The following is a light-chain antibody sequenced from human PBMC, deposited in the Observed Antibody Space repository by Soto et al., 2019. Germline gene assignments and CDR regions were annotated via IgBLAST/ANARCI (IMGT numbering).Light chain of an antibody. Sequence: EIVLTQPPATLSSFPGDRVTLSCRASQYINTRLAWYQQKPGQAPRLLIYDASNRATGIPARFSGSGSGTEFTLTISSLQSEDFAVYYCQQYHNWWSFGQGTKVDIK. CDR1: QYINTR. CDR2: DAS. J-gene: IGKJ1*01. V-gene: IGKV3D-15*01. CDR3: QQYHNWWS.